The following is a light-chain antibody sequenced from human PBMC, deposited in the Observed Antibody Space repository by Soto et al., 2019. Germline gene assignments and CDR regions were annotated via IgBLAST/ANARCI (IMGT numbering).Light chain of an antibody. J-gene: IGKJ1*01. Sequence: DIVLTQSPGTLSLSPGERATLSCRASQSVSSNYLAGYQQKPGQAPRLLIYGASSGVTGIPDRFSGSGSGTDFTLTISRLEPEDFAVYYCQQYVTSPWTFGQGTKVEIK. CDR1: QSVSSNY. CDR2: GAS. V-gene: IGKV3-20*01. CDR3: QQYVTSPWT.